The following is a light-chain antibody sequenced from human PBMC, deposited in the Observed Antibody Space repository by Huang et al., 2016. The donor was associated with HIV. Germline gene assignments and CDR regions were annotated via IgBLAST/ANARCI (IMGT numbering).Light chain of an antibody. CDR2: FGS. J-gene: IGKJ2*01. Sequence: DIVMIQSPLSLTVTPGEPASISCTSSQSLLHSNGYNYLDWYLQKAGKSPQLLIYFGSSRASGVPDRFSGGGSGTHFSLNISRVEAGDVGVYYCMEALKTPYTFGQGTKLEI. CDR3: MEALKTPYT. V-gene: IGKV2-28*01. CDR1: QSLLHSNGYNY.